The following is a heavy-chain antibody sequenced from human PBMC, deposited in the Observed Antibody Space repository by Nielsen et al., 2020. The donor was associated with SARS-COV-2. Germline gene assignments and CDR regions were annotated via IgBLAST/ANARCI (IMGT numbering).Heavy chain of an antibody. V-gene: IGHV3-23*01. J-gene: IGHJ5*02. CDR3: AKDRDGDYVRWFDP. D-gene: IGHD4-17*01. CDR2: ISGSGGST. CDR1: GFTFSNTW. Sequence: GESLKISCTASGFTFSNTWMTWVRQAPGKGLEWVSAISGSGGSTYYADSVKGRFTISRDNSKNTLYLQMNSLRAEDTAVYYCAKDRDGDYVRWFDPWGQGTLVTVSS.